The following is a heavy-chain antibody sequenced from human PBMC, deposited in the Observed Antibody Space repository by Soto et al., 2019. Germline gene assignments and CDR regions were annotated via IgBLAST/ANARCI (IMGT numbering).Heavy chain of an antibody. J-gene: IGHJ6*02. CDR1: GYSFTSYW. CDR3: ARRDCSGGSCYSSDYGMDV. CDR2: IDPSDSYT. Sequence: PGESLKISCKGSGYSFTSYWISWVRQMPGKGLEWMGRIDPSDSYTNYSPSFQGHVTISADKSISTAYLQWSSLKASDTAMYYCARRDCSGGSCYSSDYGMDVWGQGTTVTVLL. V-gene: IGHV5-10-1*01. D-gene: IGHD2-15*01.